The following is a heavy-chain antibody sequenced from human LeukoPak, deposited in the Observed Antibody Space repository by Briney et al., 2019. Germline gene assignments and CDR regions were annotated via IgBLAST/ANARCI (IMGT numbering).Heavy chain of an antibody. J-gene: IGHJ3*02. Sequence: GGSLRLSCAASGFTFSSYGMHWVRQAPGKGLEWVAFIRYDGSNKYYADSVKGRFTISRDSSKNTLYLQMNSLRAEDTAVYYCAKDGSGFWSGYYYWATHRTAFDIWGQGTMVTVSS. D-gene: IGHD3-3*01. CDR3: AKDGSGFWSGYYYWATHRTAFDI. CDR1: GFTFSSYG. CDR2: IRYDGSNK. V-gene: IGHV3-30*02.